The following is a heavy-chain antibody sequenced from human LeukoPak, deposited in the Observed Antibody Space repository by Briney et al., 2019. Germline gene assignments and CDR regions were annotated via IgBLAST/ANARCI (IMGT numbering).Heavy chain of an antibody. V-gene: IGHV3-30-3*01. CDR3: ARDVPPHDN. CDR1: GFTFNTYA. J-gene: IGHJ4*02. CDR2: ISYDSANI. Sequence: PGRSLILSCAASGFTFNTYAMHWVRQAPGKGLEWVALISYDSANIHYADSVRGRFTISRDNSRSTLYLQMNGLRDEDTAVYYCARDVPPHDNWGQGTLVTVSS.